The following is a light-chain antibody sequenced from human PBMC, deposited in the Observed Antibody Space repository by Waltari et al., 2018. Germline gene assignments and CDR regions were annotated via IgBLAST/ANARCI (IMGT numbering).Light chain of an antibody. V-gene: IGKV3-20*01. CDR2: DPS. CDR3: QKYGSLPAT. CDR1: QSVCRF. J-gene: IGKJ1*01. Sequence: EIVLTQSPGTLSLSPGERATLSCRASQSVCRFLAWYQQKPGQAPRLLIYDPSSRATGIPDRFSGSGAGTDFSLTISRLEPEDFAVYYCQKYGSLPATFGQGTKVEIK.